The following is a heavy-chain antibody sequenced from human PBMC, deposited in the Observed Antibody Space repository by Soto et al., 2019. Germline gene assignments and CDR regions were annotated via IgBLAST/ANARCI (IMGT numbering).Heavy chain of an antibody. Sequence: QVQLVQSGAEVKKPGSSVKVSCKASGGTFSSYTISWVRQAPGQGLEWMGRIIPILGIANYAQKFQGRVTLTADKSTSTTYMELSSLRSEDTAVYYCASGPVVVVAAPNYYYYYGMDVWGQGTTVTVSS. J-gene: IGHJ6*02. CDR1: GGTFSSYT. V-gene: IGHV1-69*02. CDR2: IIPILGIA. D-gene: IGHD2-15*01. CDR3: ASGPVVVVAAPNYYYYYGMDV.